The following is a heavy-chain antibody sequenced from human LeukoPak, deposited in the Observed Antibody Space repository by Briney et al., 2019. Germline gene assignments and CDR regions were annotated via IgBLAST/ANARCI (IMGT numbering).Heavy chain of an antibody. CDR3: TRGYFYDSGYYYSY. Sequence: GGSLRLSCAASGFTFSEYWMSWVRQAPGKGLEWVANIKQDGSEKYYVDSVKGRFTISRDNAKNSLYLQMNSLRAVDTAVYYCTRGYFYDSGYYYSYWGQGTLVTVSS. CDR1: GFTFSEYW. V-gene: IGHV3-7*04. CDR2: IKQDGSEK. J-gene: IGHJ4*02. D-gene: IGHD3-22*01.